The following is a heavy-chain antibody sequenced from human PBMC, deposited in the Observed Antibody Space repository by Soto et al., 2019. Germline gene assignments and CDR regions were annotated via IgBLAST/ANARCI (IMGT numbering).Heavy chain of an antibody. J-gene: IGHJ3*02. V-gene: IGHV4-4*02. Sequence: QVQLQESGPGLVKPSGTLSLTCAVSGGSISSSNWWSWVRQPPGKGLEWIGEIYHSGSTNYNPSLKSRVTISVDKSKNQFSLKLSSVTAADTAVYYCARSFDYLGDIAVAGTLGAFDIWGQGTMVTVSS. CDR3: ARSFDYLGDIAVAGTLGAFDI. D-gene: IGHD6-19*01. CDR2: IYHSGST. CDR1: GGSISSSNW.